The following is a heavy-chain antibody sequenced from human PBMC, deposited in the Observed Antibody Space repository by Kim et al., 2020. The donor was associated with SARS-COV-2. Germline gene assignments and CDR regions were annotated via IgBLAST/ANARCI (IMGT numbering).Heavy chain of an antibody. CDR3: ARSPPGYYDSSGLTR. V-gene: IGHV3-74*01. D-gene: IGHD3-22*01. J-gene: IGHJ4*02. Sequence: DSVKGRFTISRDNAKNTLYLKMNSLRAEDTAVYYCARSPPGYYDSSGLTRWGQGTLVTVSS.